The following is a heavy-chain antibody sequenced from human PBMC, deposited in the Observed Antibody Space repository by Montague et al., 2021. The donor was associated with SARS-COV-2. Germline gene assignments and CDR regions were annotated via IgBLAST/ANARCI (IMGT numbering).Heavy chain of an antibody. Sequence: TLSLTCSVSGASISSANDYWTWNRPPAGQGLEWIVHISTSGNNSYNLSLKSSVTIILDTSKQRFSLELTSVTAADTAVYYCARDRRGMAMAGRAYYYYYLDVWGKGTTVTVSS. CDR3: ARDRRGMAMAGRAYYYYYLDV. CDR2: ISTSGNN. D-gene: IGHD6-19*01. V-gene: IGHV4-61*09. CDR1: GASISSANDY. J-gene: IGHJ6*03.